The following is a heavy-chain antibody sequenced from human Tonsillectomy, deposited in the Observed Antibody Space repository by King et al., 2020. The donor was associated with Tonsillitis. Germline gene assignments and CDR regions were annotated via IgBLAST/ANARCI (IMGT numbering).Heavy chain of an antibody. Sequence: VQLVESGGGVVQPGRSLRLSCAASGFTFSSYGMHWVRQAPGKGLEWVAVISYDGSNKYYADSVKGRFTISRDNSKNTLYLQMNSLRAEDTAVYYCATGWPVVGFVFEWPPSYYFDYWGQGTLVTVSS. V-gene: IGHV3-30*03. CDR1: GFTFSSYG. CDR2: ISYDGSNK. D-gene: IGHD3-3*01. CDR3: ATGWPVVGFVFEWPPSYYFDY. J-gene: IGHJ4*02.